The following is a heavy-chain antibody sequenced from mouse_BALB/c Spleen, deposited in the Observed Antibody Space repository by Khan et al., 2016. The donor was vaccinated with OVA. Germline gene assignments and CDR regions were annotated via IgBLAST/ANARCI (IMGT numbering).Heavy chain of an antibody. CDR1: GYTFTSYG. J-gene: IGHJ4*01. V-gene: IGHV9-3-1*01. CDR2: INTYTGEP. D-gene: IGHD2-10*01. CDR3: TRPTYFSYTLDY. Sequence: QIQLVQSGPELKKPGETVKISCKASGYTFTSYGMNWVKQSPGKALKWMGWINTYTGEPTYADDFKGRFAFSLETSSSTAYLLINNLKNEDTATYFCTRPTYFSYTLDYWGQGTSVTVSS.